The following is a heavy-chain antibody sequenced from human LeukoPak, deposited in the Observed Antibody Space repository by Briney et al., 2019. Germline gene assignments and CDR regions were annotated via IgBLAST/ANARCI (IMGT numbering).Heavy chain of an antibody. V-gene: IGHV4-59*01. CDR3: ARRVSGYYGYYFDY. D-gene: IGHD3-22*01. J-gene: IGHJ4*02. CDR1: GGSISSYY. Sequence: SETLSLTCTVSGGSISSYYWSWIRQPPGKGLEWIGYIYYSGSTNYNPSLKSRVTISVDTSKNQFSLKLSSVTAADTAVYYCARRVSGYYGYYFDYWGQGTLVTVSS. CDR2: IYYSGST.